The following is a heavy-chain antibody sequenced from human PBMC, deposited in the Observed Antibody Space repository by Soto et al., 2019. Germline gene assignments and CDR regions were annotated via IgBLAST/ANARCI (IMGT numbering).Heavy chain of an antibody. CDR1: GFTFSSYW. CDR3: ARSYDTDVPDFDY. J-gene: IGHJ4*02. V-gene: IGHV3-74*01. CDR2: INSDGSST. Sequence: PGGSLRLSCAASGFTFSSYWMHWVRQAPGKGLVWVSRINSDGSSTSYADSVKGRFTISRDNAKNTLYLQMNSLRAEDTAVYYCARSYDTDVPDFDYWGQGTLVTVSS. D-gene: IGHD3-22*01.